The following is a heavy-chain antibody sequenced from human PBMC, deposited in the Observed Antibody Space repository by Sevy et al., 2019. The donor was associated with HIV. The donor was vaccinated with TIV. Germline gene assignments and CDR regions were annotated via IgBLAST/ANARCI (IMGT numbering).Heavy chain of an antibody. CDR1: GFTFSSYS. D-gene: IGHD1-26*01. V-gene: IGHV3-21*03. CDR3: AGDGGVGTSSYGMDV. CDR2: ISSGSTYI. Sequence: GGSLRLSCAASGFTFSSYSMNWVRQAPGKGLEWVSSISSGSTYIYYVDSVKGRFTISRDNAKNSLYLQMNSLRAEDTAVYYCAGDGGVGTSSYGMDVWGQGTTVTVSS. J-gene: IGHJ6*02.